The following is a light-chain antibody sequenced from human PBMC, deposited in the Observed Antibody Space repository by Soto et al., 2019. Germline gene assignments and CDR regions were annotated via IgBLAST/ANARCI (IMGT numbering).Light chain of an antibody. CDR2: EVS. CDR3: QSYDSSLSGSGV. J-gene: IGLJ3*02. CDR1: SSDVGGYNF. Sequence: QSVLTQPPSASGSPGQSVTISCTGTSSDVGGYNFVSWYQQHPGKAPKRMIYEVSKRPSGVPDRFSGSKSGNTASLTVSGLQAEDEADYYCQSYDSSLSGSGVFGGGTKLTVL. V-gene: IGLV2-8*01.